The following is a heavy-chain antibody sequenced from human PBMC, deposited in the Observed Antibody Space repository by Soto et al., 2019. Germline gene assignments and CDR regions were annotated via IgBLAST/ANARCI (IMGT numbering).Heavy chain of an antibody. CDR1: GLRFSTHS. J-gene: IGHJ6*02. V-gene: IGHV3-21*01. CDR2: ISSDSYYI. CDR3: ARNRNPSSKTHGMAV. Sequence: EVQRVESGGGLVEPGGSRRLSCAPAGLRFSTHSMNWVRQAPGKGLEWVSSISSDSYYIYYEDSVRGRLTISRDNAKNSLYLQMNSLRADDTAVYYCARNRNPSSKTHGMAVWGQGTTVTVSS.